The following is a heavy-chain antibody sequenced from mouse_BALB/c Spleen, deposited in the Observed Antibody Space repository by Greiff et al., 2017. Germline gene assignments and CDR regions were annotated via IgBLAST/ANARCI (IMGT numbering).Heavy chain of an antibody. D-gene: IGHD2-4*01. J-gene: IGHJ2*01. Sequence: EVMLVESGGGLVKPGGSLKLSCAASGFTFSSYTMSWVRQTPEKRLEWVATISSGGSYTYYPDSVKGRFTISRDNAKNTLYLQMSSLKSEDTAMYYCTRDDYDDSYFDYWGQGTTLTVSS. V-gene: IGHV5-6-4*01. CDR1: GFTFSSYT. CDR3: TRDDYDDSYFDY. CDR2: ISSGGSYT.